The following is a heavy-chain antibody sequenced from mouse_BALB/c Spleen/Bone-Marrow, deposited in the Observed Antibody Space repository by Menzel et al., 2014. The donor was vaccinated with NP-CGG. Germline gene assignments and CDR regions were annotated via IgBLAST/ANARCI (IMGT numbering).Heavy chain of an antibody. CDR1: GYTFTSYW. Sequence: VKLMESGAELARPGASVKLSCKASGYTFTSYWMQWVKQRPGQGLEWIGAIYPGDGDTRYTQKFKGKATLTAYKSSSTAYMQLSSLASEDSAVYYCAKEGRGAYWGQGTLVTVSA. D-gene: IGHD3-3*01. CDR2: IYPGDGDT. V-gene: IGHV1-87*01. J-gene: IGHJ3*01. CDR3: AKEGRGAY.